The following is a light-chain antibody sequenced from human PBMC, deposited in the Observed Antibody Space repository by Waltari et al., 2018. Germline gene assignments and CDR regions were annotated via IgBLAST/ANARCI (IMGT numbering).Light chain of an antibody. CDR1: SSDVGGYKY. J-gene: IGLJ1*01. Sequence: QSALTQPPSASGSPGQSVTISCTGTSSDVGGYKYVSWYQQHPGKAPKLIIYEVSKRPSGVPERFSGSKSGNTASRTVSGLQAEDEADYYCNSYVGSTLFYVFGTGTKVTVV. CDR2: EVS. CDR3: NSYVGSTLFYV. V-gene: IGLV2-8*01.